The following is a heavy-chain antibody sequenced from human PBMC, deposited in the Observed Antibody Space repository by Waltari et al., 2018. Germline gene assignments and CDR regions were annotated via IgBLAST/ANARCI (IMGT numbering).Heavy chain of an antibody. J-gene: IGHJ1*01. V-gene: IGHV1-69-2*01. D-gene: IGHD6-19*01. CDR3: ATKLSDQWLRE. Sequence: EVHLVQSGAEVKRPGATVKISCKASGYTFTEYSIHWGRQAPGKGLEWMGHGEQGDGETESSDKFQGRVAMTADTYTETAYIEVRSLTSDDMAVYYCATKLSDQWLREWGQGTLVTVSS. CDR2: GEQGDGET. CDR1: GYTFTEYS.